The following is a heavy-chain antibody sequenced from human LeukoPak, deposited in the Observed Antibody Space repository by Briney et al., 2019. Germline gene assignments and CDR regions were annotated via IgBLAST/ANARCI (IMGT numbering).Heavy chain of an antibody. V-gene: IGHV3-23*01. Sequence: GGSLRLSCAASGFTFSSYAMSWVRQAPGKGLEWVSAISGSGGSTYYADSVKGRFTISRDNSKNTLYLQMNSLRAEDTAVYYCAKQGFNSSSLLRPEYYFDYWGQGTLVTVSS. CDR2: ISGSGGST. J-gene: IGHJ4*02. CDR1: GFTFSSYA. CDR3: AKQGFNSSSLLRPEYYFDY. D-gene: IGHD6-13*01.